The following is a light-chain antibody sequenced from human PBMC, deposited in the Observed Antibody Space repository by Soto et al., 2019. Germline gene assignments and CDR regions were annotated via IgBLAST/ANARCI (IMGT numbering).Light chain of an antibody. CDR1: QGVSSL. CDR3: QQIKEPFT. Sequence: IQLTQSPASLSASIGDRASITCRASQGVSSLLAWYQQKPGKAPKLLIYGATTLRSGVPSRFSGSGSGTDFTLTITSLQHEDFATYYWQQIKEPFTFGQGTRLEI. CDR2: GAT. V-gene: IGKV1-9*01. J-gene: IGKJ5*01.